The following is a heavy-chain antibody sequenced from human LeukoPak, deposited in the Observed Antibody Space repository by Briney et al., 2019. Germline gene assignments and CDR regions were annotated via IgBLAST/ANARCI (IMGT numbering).Heavy chain of an antibody. J-gene: IGHJ4*02. CDR1: GGSISSGGYS. V-gene: IGHV4-30-2*01. Sequence: SQTLSLTCAVSGGSISSGGYSWSWIRQPPGKGLEWIGYIYHSGSTYYNPSLKSRVTISVDRSKNQFSLKLSSVTAADTAVYYCARDQGDGYSLRFDYWGQGTLVTVSS. CDR3: ARDQGDGYSLRFDY. CDR2: IYHSGST. D-gene: IGHD5-24*01.